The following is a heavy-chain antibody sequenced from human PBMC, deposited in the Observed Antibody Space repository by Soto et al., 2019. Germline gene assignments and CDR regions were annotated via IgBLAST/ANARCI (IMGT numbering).Heavy chain of an antibody. D-gene: IGHD3-22*01. CDR2: ISAYNGNT. J-gene: IGHJ4*02. Sequence: ASVKVSCKASGYTFTSYGISWVRQAPGQGLEWMGWISAYNGNTNYAQKLQGRVTMTTDTSTSTAYMELRSLRSDDTAVYYCARGSYYYDSSGYYPRYYFDYWGQGTLVTVS. CDR1: GYTFTSYG. CDR3: ARGSYYYDSSGYYPRYYFDY. V-gene: IGHV1-18*01.